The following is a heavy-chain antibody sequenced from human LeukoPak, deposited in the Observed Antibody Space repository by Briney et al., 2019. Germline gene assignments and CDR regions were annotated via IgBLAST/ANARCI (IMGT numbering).Heavy chain of an antibody. CDR1: GFTFSSYA. D-gene: IGHD6-13*01. CDR3: AKGPGVAAANNWFDP. V-gene: IGHV3-23*01. J-gene: IGHJ5*02. CDR2: ISGSGGST. Sequence: HPGGSLRLSCAASGFTFSSYAMSWVRQAPGRGLEWVSAISGSGGSTYYADSVKGRFTISRDNSKNTLYLQMNSLRAEDTAVYYCAKGPGVAAANNWFDPWGQGTLVTVSS.